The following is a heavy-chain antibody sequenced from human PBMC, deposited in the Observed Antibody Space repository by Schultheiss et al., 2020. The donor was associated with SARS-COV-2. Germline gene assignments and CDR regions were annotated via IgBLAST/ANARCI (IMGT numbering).Heavy chain of an antibody. Sequence: ASVKVSCKASGYTFTNYAMNRVRQAPGQGLEWVGWINTNTGNPTYAQGFTGRFVFSLDTSVSTAYLQISSLKAEDTAVYYCARSYASLDYWGQGTLVTVSS. D-gene: IGHD3-16*01. V-gene: IGHV7-4-1*02. CDR1: GYTFTNYA. CDR2: INTNTGNP. CDR3: ARSYASLDY. J-gene: IGHJ4*02.